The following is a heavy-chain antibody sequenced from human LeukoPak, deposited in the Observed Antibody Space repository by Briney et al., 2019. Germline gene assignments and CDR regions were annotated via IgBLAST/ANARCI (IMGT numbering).Heavy chain of an antibody. CDR2: ISYDGSNK. CDR3: AKDMVRGVILVGLTDY. V-gene: IGHV3-30*18. J-gene: IGHJ4*02. D-gene: IGHD3-10*01. Sequence: GGSLRLSCAASGFTFSSYGMHWVRQAPGNGLEWVAVISYDGSNKYYADSVKGRFTISRDNSKNTLYLQMNSLRAEDTAVYYCAKDMVRGVILVGLTDYWGQGTLVTVSS. CDR1: GFTFSSYG.